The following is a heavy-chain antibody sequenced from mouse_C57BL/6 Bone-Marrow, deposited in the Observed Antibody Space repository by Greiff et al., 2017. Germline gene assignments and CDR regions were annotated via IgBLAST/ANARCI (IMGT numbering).Heavy chain of an antibody. CDR1: GFTFSSYA. V-gene: IGHV5-4*03. Sequence: EVKLMESGGGLVKPGGSLKLSCAASGFTFSSYAMSWVRQTPEKRLEWVATISDGGSYTYYPDNVKGRFTISRDNAKNNLYLQMSHLKSEDTAMYYCARTRGSYYSNYEAMDYWGQGTSVTVSS. CDR3: ARTRGSYYSNYEAMDY. J-gene: IGHJ4*01. CDR2: ISDGGSYT. D-gene: IGHD2-5*01.